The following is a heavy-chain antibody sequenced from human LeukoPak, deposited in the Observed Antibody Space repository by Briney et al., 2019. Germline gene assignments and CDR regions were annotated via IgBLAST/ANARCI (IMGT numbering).Heavy chain of an antibody. J-gene: IGHJ3*02. V-gene: IGHV3-74*01. Sequence: QPGGSLRLSCAASGFTFSSYWMHWVRQPPGKGLVWVARINGDGSSTTYADSVKGRFTISRDNAKKALYLQMNSLGAEDTAVYYCARSRHPDWFGSSVTAFDIWGQGTMVTVSS. CDR1: GFTFSSYW. CDR2: INGDGSST. D-gene: IGHD3/OR15-3a*01. CDR3: ARSRHPDWFGSSVTAFDI.